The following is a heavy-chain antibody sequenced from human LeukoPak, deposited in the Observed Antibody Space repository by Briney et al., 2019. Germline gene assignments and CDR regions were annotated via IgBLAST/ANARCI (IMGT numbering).Heavy chain of an antibody. V-gene: IGHV4-38-2*01. D-gene: IGHD6-6*01. CDR1: GYSISSGYY. Sequence: SETLSLTCAVSGYSISSGYYWGWIRQPPGKGLEWIGSIYHSGSTYYNPSLKSRVTISVDTSKNQFSLKLSSVTAADTAVYYCASQSTWQLARRSYYFDYWGQGTLVTVSS. CDR3: ASQSTWQLARRSYYFDY. CDR2: IYHSGST. J-gene: IGHJ4*02.